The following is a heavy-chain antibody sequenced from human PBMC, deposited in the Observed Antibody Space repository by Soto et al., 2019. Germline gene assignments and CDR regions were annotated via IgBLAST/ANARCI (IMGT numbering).Heavy chain of an antibody. D-gene: IGHD4-4*01. Sequence: EVQLLESGGGLVQPGGSLRLSCAASGFTFNAYAMTWVRQAQGKGREWVSAIGGSGGNRYYAASVKGRFTISRDNSKDTVDLQMNRLRVEDTAVYYCARVASDYINSVDHWGQGILVTVSS. J-gene: IGHJ4*02. V-gene: IGHV3-23*01. CDR3: ARVASDYINSVDH. CDR1: GFTFNAYA. CDR2: IGGSGGNR.